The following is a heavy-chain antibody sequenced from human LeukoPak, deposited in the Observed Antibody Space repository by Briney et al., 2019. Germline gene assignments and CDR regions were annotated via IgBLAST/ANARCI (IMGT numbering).Heavy chain of an antibody. CDR1: GYTFTGYY. CDR2: INPNSGGT. J-gene: IGHJ3*02. V-gene: IGHV1-2*02. D-gene: IGHD3-10*01. Sequence: ASVKVSCKASGYTFTGYYMHWVRLAPGQGLEWMGWINPNSGGTNYAQKFQGRVTMTRDTSISTAYMELSRLRSDDTAVYYCARDAHYYGSGSDIWGQGTMVTVSS. CDR3: ARDAHYYGSGSDI.